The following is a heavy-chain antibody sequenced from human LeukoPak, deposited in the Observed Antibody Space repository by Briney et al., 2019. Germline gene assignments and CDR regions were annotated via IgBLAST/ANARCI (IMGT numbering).Heavy chain of an antibody. CDR2: IIPIFGTA. CDR3: ARAPTGGYCTNGVCSWNWFDP. CDR1: GGTFSSYA. J-gene: IGHJ5*02. Sequence: SVKVSCKASGGTFSSYAISWVRQAPGQGLEWMGGIIPIFGTANYAQKFQGRVTITADESTSTAYMELSSLRSEDTAVYYGARAPTGGYCTNGVCSWNWFDPWGQGTLVTVSS. D-gene: IGHD2-8*01. V-gene: IGHV1-69*13.